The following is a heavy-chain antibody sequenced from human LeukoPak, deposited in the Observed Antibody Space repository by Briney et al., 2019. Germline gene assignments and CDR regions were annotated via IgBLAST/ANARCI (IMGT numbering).Heavy chain of an antibody. J-gene: IGHJ6*02. CDR2: INYSGST. Sequence: PSETLSLTCTVSGGSITTYYWTWIRQPPGKGLERIGYINYSGSTNYNPSLKSRVTISVDTSKNQFSLKLSSVTAADTAVYYCARAQLNLLVDFVMHLWVQGTTVTVSS. V-gene: IGHV4-59*01. CDR3: ARAQLNLLVDFVMHL. CDR1: GGSITTYY. D-gene: IGHD1-1*01.